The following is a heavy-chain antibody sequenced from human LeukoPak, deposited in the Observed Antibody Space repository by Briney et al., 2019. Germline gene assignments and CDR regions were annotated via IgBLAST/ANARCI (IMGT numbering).Heavy chain of an antibody. CDR1: GFTFSSYW. CDR2: IKQDGSEK. D-gene: IGHD3-22*01. V-gene: IGHV3-7*01. CDR3: ARDPGAITMIVVAYFDY. J-gene: IGHJ4*02. Sequence: PGGSLRLSCAASGFTFSSYWMSWVRQAPGKGLEWVANIKQDGSEKYYVDSVKGRFTISRDNAKNSLYLQMNSLRAEDTAVYYCARDPGAITMIVVAYFDYWGQGTLVTVSS.